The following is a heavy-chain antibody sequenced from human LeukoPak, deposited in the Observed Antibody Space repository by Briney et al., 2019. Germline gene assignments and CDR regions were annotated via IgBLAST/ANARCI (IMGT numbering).Heavy chain of an antibody. V-gene: IGHV4-4*07. Sequence: SETLSLTRTVSGGSISSYYWSWIRQPAGKGLEWIGRIYTSGSTNYNPSLKSRVTMSVDTSKNQFSLKLSSVTAADTAVYYCARGGFRLGSLYYMDVWGKGTTVTVSS. CDR3: ARGGFRLGSLYYMDV. CDR2: IYTSGST. D-gene: IGHD5-12*01. CDR1: GGSISSYY. J-gene: IGHJ6*03.